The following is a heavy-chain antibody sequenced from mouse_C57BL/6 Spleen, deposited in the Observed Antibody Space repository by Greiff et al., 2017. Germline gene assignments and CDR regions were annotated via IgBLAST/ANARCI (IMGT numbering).Heavy chain of an antibody. CDR3: AKNDYGSSLFAY. CDR1: GFSLTSYG. V-gene: IGHV2-5*01. Sequence: VKLMESGPGLVQPSQSLSITCTVSGFSLTSYGVHWVRQSPGKGLEWLGVIWRGGSTDYNAAFMSRLSITKDNSKSQVFFKMNSLQADDTAIYYCAKNDYGSSLFAYWGQGTLVTVSA. CDR2: IWRGGST. D-gene: IGHD1-1*01. J-gene: IGHJ3*01.